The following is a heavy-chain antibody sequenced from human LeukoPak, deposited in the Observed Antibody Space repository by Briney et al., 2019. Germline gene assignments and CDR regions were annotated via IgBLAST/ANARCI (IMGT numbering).Heavy chain of an antibody. CDR2: ISYDGSNK. Sequence: GGSLRLSCAASGFTFSGYGMHWVRQAPGKGLEWVAVISYDGSNKYYADSVKGRFTISRDNSKNTLYLQMNSLRAEDTAVYYCAKDLYYDFWSGYAPDYWGQGTLVTVSS. CDR3: AKDLYYDFWSGYAPDY. J-gene: IGHJ4*02. D-gene: IGHD3-3*01. CDR1: GFTFSGYG. V-gene: IGHV3-30*18.